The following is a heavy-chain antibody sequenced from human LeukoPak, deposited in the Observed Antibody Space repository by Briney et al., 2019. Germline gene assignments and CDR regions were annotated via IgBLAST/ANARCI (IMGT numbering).Heavy chain of an antibody. CDR2: ISWNSGSI. V-gene: IGHV3-9*01. CDR1: GGSISSYY. CDR3: ARDLGSVTTL. Sequence: LSLTCTVSGGSISSYYWSWIRQPPGKGLEWVSGISWNSGSIGYADSVKGRFTISRDNAKNSLYLQMNSLRAEDTALYYCARDLGSVTTLWGQGTLVTVSS. J-gene: IGHJ4*02. D-gene: IGHD4-17*01.